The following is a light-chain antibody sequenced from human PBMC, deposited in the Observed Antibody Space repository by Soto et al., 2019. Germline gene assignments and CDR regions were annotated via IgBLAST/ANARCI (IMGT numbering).Light chain of an antibody. J-gene: IGKJ4*01. V-gene: IGKV1-6*01. CDR3: LQDYNYPLT. Sequence: AIQMTQSPSSLSASVRDRDTNTCRASQGIRNDLGWYQKKPGKAPKLLIYAASTLQSGVPSRFSGSGSGTDFTLTISSLQPEDFATYYCLQDYNYPLTFGGGTKVDIK. CDR2: AAS. CDR1: QGIRND.